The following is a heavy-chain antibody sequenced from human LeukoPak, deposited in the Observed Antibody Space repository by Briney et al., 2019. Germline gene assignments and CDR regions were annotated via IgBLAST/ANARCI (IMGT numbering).Heavy chain of an antibody. D-gene: IGHD5-18*01. V-gene: IGHV3-48*04. J-gene: IGHJ4*02. Sequence: GGSLRLSCAASGFTFSNYNINWVRQAPGKGLEWVSYISSSSSTIYYADSVKGRFTISRDNAKNSLYLQMNSLRAEDTAVYYCARSPDGFSYGYLYWGQGTLVTVSS. CDR3: ARSPDGFSYGYLY. CDR2: ISSSSSTI. CDR1: GFTFSNYN.